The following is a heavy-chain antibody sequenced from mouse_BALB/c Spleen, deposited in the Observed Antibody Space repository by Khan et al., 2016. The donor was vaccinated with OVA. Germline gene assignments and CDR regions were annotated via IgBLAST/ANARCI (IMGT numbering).Heavy chain of an antibody. Sequence: QVQLQQSGTELVRPGASVKLSCKASGYTFTNYWINWVKQRPGQGLEWIGNIYPSDSYTNYNQKFKDKATLTVDKSYSTASMQLNSPTAEDSAVYYVTREWVYGSSFAYWGQGTLVTVSA. D-gene: IGHD1-1*02. CDR3: TREWVYGSSFAY. CDR1: GYTFTNYW. J-gene: IGHJ3*01. CDR2: IYPSDSYT. V-gene: IGHV1-69*02.